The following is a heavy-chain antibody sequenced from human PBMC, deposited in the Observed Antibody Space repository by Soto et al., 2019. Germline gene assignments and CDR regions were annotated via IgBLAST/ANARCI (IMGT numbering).Heavy chain of an antibody. J-gene: IGHJ4*02. CDR3: ARYPPYPSYCSSTSCYGDYFDY. CDR2: IYTAGSA. CDR1: GFTVSNYH. V-gene: IGHV3-66*01. Sequence: GGSLRLSCAASGFTVSNYHMNWVRRAPGKGLEWVSVIYTAGSADFADSVKGRFSISRDDSKNTLYLQMNSLRAEDTAVYYCARYPPYPSYCSSTSCYGDYFDYWGQGT. D-gene: IGHD2-2*01.